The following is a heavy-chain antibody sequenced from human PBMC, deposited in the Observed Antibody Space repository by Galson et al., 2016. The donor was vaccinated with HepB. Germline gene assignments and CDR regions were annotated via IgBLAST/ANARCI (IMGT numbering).Heavy chain of an antibody. Sequence: SLRLSCAGSGFTFSSYSMDWVRQAPGKGLEWVSYIGTSGSPIYYADSVRGRFTISRDNARNSVFLKMGSLRAEDTAIYYCVRGFLSNSFDYWGQGVLVTVAS. D-gene: IGHD2/OR15-2a*01. CDR1: GFTFSSYS. CDR3: VRGFLSNSFDY. V-gene: IGHV3-48*04. CDR2: IGTSGSPI. J-gene: IGHJ4*02.